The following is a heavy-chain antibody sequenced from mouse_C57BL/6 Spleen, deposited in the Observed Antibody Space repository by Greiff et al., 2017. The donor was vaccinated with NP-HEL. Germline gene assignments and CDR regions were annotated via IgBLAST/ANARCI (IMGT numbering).Heavy chain of an antibody. CDR1: GYTFTDYE. V-gene: IGHV1-15*01. CDR2: IDPETGGT. CDR3: TRVPAMDY. J-gene: IGHJ4*01. Sequence: VQLQQSGAELVRPGASVTLSCKASGYTFTDYEMHWVKQTPVHGLEWIGAIDPETGGTAYNQKFKGQAILTADKSSSTAYMELRSLTSEDSAVDYCTRVPAMDYWGQGTSVTVSS.